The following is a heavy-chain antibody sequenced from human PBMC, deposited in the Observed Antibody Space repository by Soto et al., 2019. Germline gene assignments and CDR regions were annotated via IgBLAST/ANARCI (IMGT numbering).Heavy chain of an antibody. D-gene: IGHD4-17*01. J-gene: IGHJ3*02. Sequence: QVQLVQSGAEVKKPGSSVKVSCKASGGSFSTYSISWVRQAPGQGLEWMGGIIPIFGTSNYAHKFQGRVKITADKSTNTAYMELSSLRAEDTAVYYCAITYGDYVVGAWDIWGQGTMVTVSS. CDR2: IIPIFGTS. CDR1: GGSFSTYS. V-gene: IGHV1-69*06. CDR3: AITYGDYVVGAWDI.